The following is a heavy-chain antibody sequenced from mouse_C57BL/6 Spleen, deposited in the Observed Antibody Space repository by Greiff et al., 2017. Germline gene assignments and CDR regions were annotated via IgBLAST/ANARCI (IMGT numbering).Heavy chain of an antibody. Sequence: QLQLQQPGAELVMPGASVKLSCKASGYTFTSYWMHWVKQRPGQGLEWIGELDPSDSYTNYNQKFKGKSTLSVDKSSSTRYMQLSSLTSEDAAVYYCARAKAYYSNCEVLDFGGWGQGTTLTVAS. CDR1: GYTFTSYW. D-gene: IGHD2-5*01. J-gene: IGHJ2*01. CDR2: LDPSDSYT. CDR3: ARAKAYYSNCEVLDFGG. V-gene: IGHV1-69*01.